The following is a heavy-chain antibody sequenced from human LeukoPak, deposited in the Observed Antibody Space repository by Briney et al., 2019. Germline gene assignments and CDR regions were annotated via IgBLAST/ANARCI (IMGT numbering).Heavy chain of an antibody. CDR3: ARGVATVGEFDY. CDR2: IWYDGSNK. V-gene: IGHV3-33*08. J-gene: IGHJ4*02. D-gene: IGHD3-10*01. CDR1: GFTFSSYW. Sequence: GGSLRLSCAASGFTFSSYWMSWVRQAPGKGLEWVALIWYDGSNKYYADSVKGRFTISRDNSKNTLYLQMDSLRAEDTAVYYCARGVATVGEFDYWGQGTLVTVPS.